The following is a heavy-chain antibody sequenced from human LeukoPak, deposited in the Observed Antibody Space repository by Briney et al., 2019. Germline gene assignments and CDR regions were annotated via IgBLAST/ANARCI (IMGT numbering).Heavy chain of an antibody. Sequence: SETLSLTCAVSGGFFSDYYWRWIRQPPGKGLEWIGDVNHSGSTNYNPSLKSRVTISVDTSKNQFSLKLSSVTAADTAVYYCARNPTSSEYGMDVWGQGTTVTVSS. V-gene: IGHV4-34*01. D-gene: IGHD2-2*01. CDR1: GGFFSDYY. CDR3: ARNPTSSEYGMDV. CDR2: VNHSGST. J-gene: IGHJ6*02.